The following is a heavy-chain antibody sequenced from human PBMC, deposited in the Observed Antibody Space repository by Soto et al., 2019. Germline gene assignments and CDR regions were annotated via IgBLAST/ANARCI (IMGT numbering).Heavy chain of an antibody. D-gene: IGHD3-3*01. CDR1: GFTFGDYA. V-gene: IGHV3-49*03. CDR2: IRIKAYVGTT. J-gene: IGHJ4*02. Sequence: QPWGSLRLSCTASGFTFGDYAMSWFRQAPGKGLEWVGFIRIKAYVGTTEYAASVKGRFTISRDDSKSIAYLQMNSLKTEDTAVYYCTRDRNGVVSSIEYWGKGNMLTVSS. CDR3: TRDRNGVVSSIEY.